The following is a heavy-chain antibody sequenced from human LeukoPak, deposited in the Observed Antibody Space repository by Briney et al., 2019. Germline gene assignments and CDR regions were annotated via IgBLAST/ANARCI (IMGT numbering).Heavy chain of an antibody. CDR1: GYRLIDYH. CDR2: IDPKVDNT. CDR3: AGRGEKFFSD. V-gene: IGHV1-46*01. D-gene: IGHD3-16*01. Sequence: ASVKVSFKAFGYRLIDYHMHWVRQAPGQGLEWMGKIDPKVDNTNYAQKFQDRVIMTRDTSTNTVFLELSNLRSEDTAVYYCAGRGEKFFSDWGQGTLVTVSS. J-gene: IGHJ4*02.